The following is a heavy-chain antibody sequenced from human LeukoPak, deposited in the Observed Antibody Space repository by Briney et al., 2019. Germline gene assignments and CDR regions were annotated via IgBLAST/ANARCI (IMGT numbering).Heavy chain of an antibody. CDR2: INHSGST. Sequence: SETLSLTCAVYGGSFSGYYWSWIRQPPGKGLEWIGEINHSGSTNYNPSLKSRVTILVDTSKNQFSLKLSSVTAADTAVYYCARSGYSYGLDYWGQGTLVTVSS. CDR3: ARSGYSYGLDY. CDR1: GGSFSGYY. J-gene: IGHJ4*02. D-gene: IGHD5-18*01. V-gene: IGHV4-34*01.